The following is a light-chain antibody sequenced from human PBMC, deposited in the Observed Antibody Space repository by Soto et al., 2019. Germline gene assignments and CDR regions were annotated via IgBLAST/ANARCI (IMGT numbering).Light chain of an antibody. CDR1: QSISSY. V-gene: IGKV1-39*01. CDR3: QQSYSTIFT. J-gene: IGKJ3*01. CDR2: AAS. Sequence: DIQMTQSPSSLSASVGDRVTITCRASQSISSYLNWYQQKPGKAPKLLIYAASSLQSGVPSRFSGSGSGTDFTLTIRSLQPEDFATYYCQQSYSTIFTFGPGTKVDIK.